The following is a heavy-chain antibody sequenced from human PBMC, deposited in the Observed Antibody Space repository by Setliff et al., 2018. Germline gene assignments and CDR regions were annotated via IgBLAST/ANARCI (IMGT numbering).Heavy chain of an antibody. V-gene: IGHV3-7*03. J-gene: IGHJ4*02. CDR3: ARTDGTNLGYFDN. CDR2: INQRESAK. D-gene: IGHD2-8*01. CDR1: GFIFNNFW. Sequence: SLRLSCSASGFIFNNFWMSWVRQAPGKGLEWVANINQRESAKLYVDSVKGRFTISRDNAENSLYLQMTSLRAEDTAVYYCARTDGTNLGYFDNWGQGTLVTVSS.